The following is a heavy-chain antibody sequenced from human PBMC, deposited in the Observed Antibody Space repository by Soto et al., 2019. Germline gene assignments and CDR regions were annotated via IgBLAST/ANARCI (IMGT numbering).Heavy chain of an antibody. CDR2: IYSGGST. J-gene: IGHJ6*02. Sequence: PSETLSLTCAVYGGSFSGYYWSWVRQAPGKGLEWVSVIYSGGSTYYADSVKGRFTISRHNSKNTLYLQMNSLRAEDTAVYYRARFRSYYDIFLSGLGMDVWGQGTTVTVSS. CDR1: GGSFSGYY. CDR3: ARFRSYYDIFLSGLGMDV. D-gene: IGHD3-9*01. V-gene: IGHV3-53*04.